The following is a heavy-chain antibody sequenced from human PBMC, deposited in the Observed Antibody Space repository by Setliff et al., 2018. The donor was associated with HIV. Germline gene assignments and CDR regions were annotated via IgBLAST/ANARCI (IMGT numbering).Heavy chain of an antibody. CDR1: AHTFTGYY. Sequence: GASVKVSCKASAHTFTGYYVHWVRQAPGQGREWMGWIKPNNGGTNYAQKFQGRVTMTRDTTITTVYMELTRLRSDDTAMFYCAFMGYCGGNSCYRTEGFDYWGQGTLVTVSS. CDR3: AFMGYCGGNSCYRTEGFDY. J-gene: IGHJ4*02. V-gene: IGHV1-2*02. D-gene: IGHD2-2*01. CDR2: IKPNNGGT.